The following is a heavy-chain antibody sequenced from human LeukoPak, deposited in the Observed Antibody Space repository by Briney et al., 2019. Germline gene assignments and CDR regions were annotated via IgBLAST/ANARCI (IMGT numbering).Heavy chain of an antibody. CDR1: GGSFSGYY. D-gene: IGHD3-3*01. V-gene: IGHV4-34*01. J-gene: IGHJ3*02. Sequence: SETLSLTCAVYGGSFSGYYWSWIRQPPGKGLEWIGEINHSGSTNYNPSLKSRVTISVDTSKNQFSLKLSSVTAADTAVYYCARDRVLITIFGVVPWRAFDIWGQGTMVTVSS. CDR2: INHSGST. CDR3: ARDRVLITIFGVVPWRAFDI.